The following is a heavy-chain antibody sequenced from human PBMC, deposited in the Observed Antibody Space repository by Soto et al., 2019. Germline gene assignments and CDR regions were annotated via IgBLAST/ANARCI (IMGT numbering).Heavy chain of an antibody. Sequence: QVQLQPWGAGLLKPSAILSLTCAVYGGSFSPYYWSWIRQPPGKGLAWIGEINHSGSISYSPSLRSRVTLSVDTSKNQFSLKLNSVTAADTDMYFCARGEVNTGVYWCEGTLVTVSS. V-gene: IGHV4-34*01. J-gene: IGHJ4*02. CDR1: GGSFSPYY. CDR2: INHSGSI. D-gene: IGHD4-17*01. CDR3: ARGEVNTGVY.